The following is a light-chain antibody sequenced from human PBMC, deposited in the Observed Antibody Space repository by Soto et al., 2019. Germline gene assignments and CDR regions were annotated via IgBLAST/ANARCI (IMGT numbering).Light chain of an antibody. CDR3: QQRGNSIT. V-gene: IGKV3-11*01. CDR2: DTS. CDR1: QSVKTY. J-gene: IGKJ4*02. Sequence: EIVLTQTPATLSLSPGQRATLSCWASQSVKTYLMWYQHKPGQAPRLLIYDTSNRATGIPDRFSGSGSGTGFNLTISNLKPEDSAVYYCQQRGNSITFGGGTKVEI.